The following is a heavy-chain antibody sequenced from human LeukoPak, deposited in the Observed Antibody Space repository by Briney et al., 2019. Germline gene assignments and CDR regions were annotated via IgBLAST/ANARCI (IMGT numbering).Heavy chain of an antibody. J-gene: IGHJ4*02. CDR2: INPSGGST. CDR3: ARDYGFWSGYPY. CDR1: GYTFSSYY. V-gene: IGHV1-46*01. Sequence: GSVKVSCKASGYTFSSYYMHWVRQAPGQGLEWMGIINPSGGSTSYAQKFQGRVTMTRDTSTRTVYMEVSSLRSEDTAVYYCARDYGFWSGYPYWGQGTLVTVSS. D-gene: IGHD3-3*01.